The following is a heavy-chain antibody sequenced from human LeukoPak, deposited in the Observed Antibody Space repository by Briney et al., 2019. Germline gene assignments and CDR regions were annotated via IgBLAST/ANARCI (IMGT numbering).Heavy chain of an antibody. CDR1: GGSISSGGYY. D-gene: IGHD1-7*01. CDR3: ARNNWNYVPDAFDI. CDR2: IYYSGST. Sequence: SQTLSLTCTVSGGSISSGGYYWSWIRQHPGKGLEWIGYIYYSGSTYYHPSLKSRVTISLDTPKNQFSLKVSSVTAADTAVDYCARNNWNYVPDAFDIWGQGTMVTVSS. V-gene: IGHV4-31*03. J-gene: IGHJ3*02.